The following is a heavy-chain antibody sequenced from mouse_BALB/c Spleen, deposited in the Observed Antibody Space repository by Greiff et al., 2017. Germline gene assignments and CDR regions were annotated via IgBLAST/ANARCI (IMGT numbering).Heavy chain of an antibody. CDR3: TRYYDYDDGGEDAMDY. V-gene: IGHV1-15*01. CDR1: GYTFTDYE. D-gene: IGHD2-4*01. J-gene: IGHJ4*01. CDR2: IDPETGGT. Sequence: QVQLQQSGAELVRPGASVTLSCKASGYTFTDYEMHWVKQTPVHGLEWIGAIDPETGGTAYNQKFKGKATLTADKSSSTAYMELRSLTSEDSAVYYCTRYYDYDDGGEDAMDYWGQGTSVTVSS.